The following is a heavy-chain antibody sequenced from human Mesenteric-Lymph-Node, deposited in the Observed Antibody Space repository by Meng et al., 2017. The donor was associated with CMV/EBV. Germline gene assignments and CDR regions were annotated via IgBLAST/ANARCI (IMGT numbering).Heavy chain of an antibody. V-gene: IGHV1-18*01. J-gene: IGHJ4*02. CDR2: ISGYNGDT. CDR3: ARARLELLYLPIYFDY. CDR1: GYTFTNYG. Sequence: ASVKVSCKASGYTFTNYGITWVRQAPGQGLEWMGWISGYNGDTKYAQNFQGRVTMTTDTSTTTAQMGLRSLRSDDTAVYFCARARLELLYLPIYFDYWGQGTLVTVSS. D-gene: IGHD1-7*01.